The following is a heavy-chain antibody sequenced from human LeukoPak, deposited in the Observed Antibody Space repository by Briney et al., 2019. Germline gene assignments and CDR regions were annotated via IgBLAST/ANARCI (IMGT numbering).Heavy chain of an antibody. J-gene: IGHJ4*02. D-gene: IGHD6-13*01. CDR2: INHSGST. Sequence: SETLSLTCAVYGGSFSGYYWSWIRQPPGKGLEWIGEINHSGSTNYNPSLKSRVTISVDTSKNQFSLKLSSVTAADTAVYYCARGPSTAGRIAAAGKDYWGQGTLVTVSS. CDR3: ARGPSTAGRIAAAGKDY. CDR1: GGSFSGYY. V-gene: IGHV4-34*01.